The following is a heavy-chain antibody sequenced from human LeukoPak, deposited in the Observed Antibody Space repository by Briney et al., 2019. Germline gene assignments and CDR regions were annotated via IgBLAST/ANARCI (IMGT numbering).Heavy chain of an antibody. D-gene: IGHD1-1*01. V-gene: IGHV3-74*01. CDR1: GFTFSSYW. CDR2: IDTDGSST. CDR3: AREWKKTGAFDH. Sequence: GGSLRLSCAASGFTFSSYWMHWVRQVPGKGLVWVSRIDTDGSSTTYADSVKGRFTISRDNTENTLYLQMSSLRAEDTAVYYCAREWKKTGAFDHWGQGTLVTVSS. J-gene: IGHJ4*02.